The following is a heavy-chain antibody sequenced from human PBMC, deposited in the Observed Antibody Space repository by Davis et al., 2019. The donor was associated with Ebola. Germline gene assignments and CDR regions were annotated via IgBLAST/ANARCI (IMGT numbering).Heavy chain of an antibody. D-gene: IGHD2-15*01. CDR3: AIPDCSGANCYSVYIKN. J-gene: IGHJ4*02. CDR1: GFTFRSYG. CDR2: IWYDGSKK. Sequence: GESLKISCAASGFTFRSYGMHWVRQAPGKGLEWVAVIWYDGSKKYYSDSVKGRFTISRDNSDNMLYLQMNSLRAEDTAVYYCAIPDCSGANCYSVYIKNWGQGTLVTVSS. V-gene: IGHV3-33*01.